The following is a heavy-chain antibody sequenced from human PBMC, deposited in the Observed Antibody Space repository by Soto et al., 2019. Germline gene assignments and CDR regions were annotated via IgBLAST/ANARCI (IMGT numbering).Heavy chain of an antibody. J-gene: IGHJ4*02. CDR2: ISSNGGST. CDR1: GFAFSNYA. V-gene: IGHV3-64D*06. CDR3: VKDRYVDY. Sequence: PXGSLILSCSVVGFAFSNYAMHWVRQAPGKGLQYVSSISSNGGSTYYADSVKGRFTISRDNSKNTLYLQMSSLRVEDTAVYYCVKDRYVDYWGQGYLVTVSS.